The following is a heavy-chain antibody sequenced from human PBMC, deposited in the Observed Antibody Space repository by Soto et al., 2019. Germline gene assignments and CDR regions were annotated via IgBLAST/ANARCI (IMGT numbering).Heavy chain of an antibody. D-gene: IGHD3-3*01. J-gene: IGHJ4*02. Sequence: PGGSLRLSCAASGFTFSSYGMHWVRQAPGKGLEWVAVIWYDGSNKYYADSVTGRFTISRDNSKNTLYLQMNSLRAEDTAVYYCARDRMGPLEYYDFWSGYFDYWGQGTLVTVSS. V-gene: IGHV3-33*01. CDR1: GFTFSSYG. CDR2: IWYDGSNK. CDR3: ARDRMGPLEYYDFWSGYFDY.